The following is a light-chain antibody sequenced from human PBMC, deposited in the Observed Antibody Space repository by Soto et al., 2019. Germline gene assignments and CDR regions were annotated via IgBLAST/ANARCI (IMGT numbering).Light chain of an antibody. CDR2: GAS. V-gene: IGKV3-20*01. J-gene: IGKJ1*01. Sequence: EIVLTQSPGTLSLSPGERATLSCRASQSVGSDFLAWYQQRPGQPPRILIFGASGRATGIPDRFSGSGSGTDFTLTISRLELEDFAVYYCQHYGSFSWAFGQGTKVDIK. CDR3: QHYGSFSWA. CDR1: QSVGSDF.